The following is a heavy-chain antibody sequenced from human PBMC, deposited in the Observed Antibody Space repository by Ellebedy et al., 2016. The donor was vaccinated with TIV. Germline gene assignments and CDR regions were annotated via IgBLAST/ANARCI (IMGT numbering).Heavy chain of an antibody. J-gene: IGHJ4*02. CDR2: ISGDGGST. CDR1: GFTFDDYA. CDR3: ATVAGDFDY. D-gene: IGHD6-19*01. Sequence: PGGSLRLSCAASGFTFDDYAMHWVRQAPGKGLEWVSLISGDGGSTYYADSVKVRFTISRDNSKNSLYLQMNSLRTEDTALYYCATVAGDFDYWGQGTLVTVSS. V-gene: IGHV3-43*02.